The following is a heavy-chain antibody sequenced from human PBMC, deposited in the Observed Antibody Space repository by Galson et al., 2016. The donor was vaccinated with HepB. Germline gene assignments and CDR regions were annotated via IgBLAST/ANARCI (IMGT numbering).Heavy chain of an antibody. CDR2: LSPSTRYT. J-gene: IGHJ4*02. Sequence: SLRLSCAASGFTFTEYYMTWIRQAPGKGLEWLSYLSPSTRYTNSADSVKGRFTILRDNAKNSVYLQMNSLRAEDTAVYYCARDPGGYGFIDSWGQGTLVTVSS. CDR1: GFTFTEYY. CDR3: ARDPGGYGFIDS. D-gene: IGHD5-12*01. V-gene: IGHV3-11*06.